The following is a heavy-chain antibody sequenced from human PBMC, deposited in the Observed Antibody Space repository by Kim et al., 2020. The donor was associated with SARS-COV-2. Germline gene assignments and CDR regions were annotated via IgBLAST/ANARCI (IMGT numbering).Heavy chain of an antibody. Sequence: SETLSLTCAVYGGSFSGYYWSWIRQPPGKGLEWIGEINHSGSTNYNPSLKSRVTISVDTSKNQFSLKLSSVTAADTAVYYCASTPLLPAAIYDSSGYYY. CDR2: INHSGST. D-gene: IGHD3-22*01. CDR3: ASTPLLPAAIYDSSGYYY. CDR1: GGSFSGYY. J-gene: IGHJ6*01. V-gene: IGHV4-34*01.